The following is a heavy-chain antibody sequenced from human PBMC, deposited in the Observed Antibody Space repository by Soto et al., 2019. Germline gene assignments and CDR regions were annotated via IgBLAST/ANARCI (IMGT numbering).Heavy chain of an antibody. J-gene: IGHJ4*02. D-gene: IGHD4-17*01. CDR2: ISYDGSIK. CDR1: GFTFSTYG. Sequence: GGSLRLSCAASGFTFSTYGIHWVRQAPGKGLEWVAVISYDGSIKYYADSVKGRFTISRDNSKNTLYLQMNSLRAEDTAVYYCAKDDYGGNPGSFDYWGQGTLVTVSS. CDR3: AKDDYGGNPGSFDY. V-gene: IGHV3-30*18.